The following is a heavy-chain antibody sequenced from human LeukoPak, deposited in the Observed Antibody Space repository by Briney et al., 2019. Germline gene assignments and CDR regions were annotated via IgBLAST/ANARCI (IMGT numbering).Heavy chain of an antibody. D-gene: IGHD6-13*01. CDR3: ARVPTRPGIAAAGKGSGWFDP. CDR1: GYTFTGYY. Sequence: GASVKVSCKASGYTFTGYYMHWVRQAPGQGLEWMGWINPNSGGTNYAQKFQGWVTMTRDTSISTAYMELSRLRSDDTAVYYCARVPTRPGIAAAGKGSGWFDPWGQGTLVTVSS. CDR2: INPNSGGT. J-gene: IGHJ5*02. V-gene: IGHV1-2*04.